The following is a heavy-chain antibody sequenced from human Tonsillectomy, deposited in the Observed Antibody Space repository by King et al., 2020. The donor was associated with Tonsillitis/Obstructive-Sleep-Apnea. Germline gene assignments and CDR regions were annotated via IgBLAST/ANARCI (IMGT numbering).Heavy chain of an antibody. CDR3: ARVHDDFWSAYYRPFDY. J-gene: IGHJ4*02. Sequence: DVQLVESGGGLVQPGGSLRLSCAGSGFTFSSNEMSWVRQAPGKGLEWVSYIGSSGGTIYYADSVKGRFTISRDNAKNSLYLQMNSLRAEDTAIYYCARVHDDFWSAYYRPFDYWGQGTLVTVSS. CDR2: IGSSGGTI. D-gene: IGHD3-3*01. V-gene: IGHV3-48*03. CDR1: GFTFSSNE.